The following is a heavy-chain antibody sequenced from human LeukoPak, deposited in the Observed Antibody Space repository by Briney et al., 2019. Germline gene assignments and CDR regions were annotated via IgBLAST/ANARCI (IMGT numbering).Heavy chain of an antibody. D-gene: IGHD3-10*01. V-gene: IGHV1-2*06. Sequence: ASVKVSCKASGYTFTGYYMHWVRQAPGQGLEWMGRINPNSGGTNYAQKFQGRVTMTRDTSISTAYMELSRLRSDDTAVYYCASTPVGYYGSGSYLGYFDYWGQGTLVTVSS. CDR2: INPNSGGT. CDR3: ASTPVGYYGSGSYLGYFDY. CDR1: GYTFTGYY. J-gene: IGHJ4*02.